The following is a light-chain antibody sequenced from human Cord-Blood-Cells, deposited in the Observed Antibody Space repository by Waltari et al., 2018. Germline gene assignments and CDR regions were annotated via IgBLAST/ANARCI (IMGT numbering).Light chain of an antibody. J-gene: IGLJ2*01. V-gene: IGLV2-14*01. CDR3: SSYTSSSTSVV. Sequence: QSALTQPASVSGSPGQSITISCTGTSSDVGGYNYVSWYQQYPCKAPILMVSDDSKRPSGVSNRFSGSTTGNTASLTISGLQAEDEADYYCSSYTSSSTSVVFGGGTKLTVL. CDR1: SSDVGGYNY. CDR2: DDS.